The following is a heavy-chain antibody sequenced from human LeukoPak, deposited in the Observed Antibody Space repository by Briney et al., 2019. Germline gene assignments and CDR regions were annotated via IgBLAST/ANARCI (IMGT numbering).Heavy chain of an antibody. CDR1: GYSISSGYY. Sequence: PSETLSLTGAVAGYSISSGYYWGWIRQPPGKGLEWIGSIYHSGSTYYNPSLKSRVTISVDTSKNQFSLNLSSVTAADTAVYYCARPNYDSSGYAYYFDYWGQGTLVTVSS. J-gene: IGHJ4*02. V-gene: IGHV4-38-2*01. CDR3: ARPNYDSSGYAYYFDY. CDR2: IYHSGST. D-gene: IGHD3-22*01.